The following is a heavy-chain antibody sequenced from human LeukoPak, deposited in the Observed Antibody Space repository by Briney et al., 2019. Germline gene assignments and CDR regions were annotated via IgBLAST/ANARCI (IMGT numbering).Heavy chain of an antibody. J-gene: IGHJ4*02. Sequence: GGSLRLSCAASGFTFSNYAMSWVRQAPGKGLEWLSTIGANGFATYYADSVKGRFTISRDNSYNTLYVQMNSLRAEDTAVYYCAKVVRFLEWLTYWGQGTLVTVSS. D-gene: IGHD3-3*01. CDR2: IGANGFAT. CDR3: AKVVRFLEWLTY. CDR1: GFTFSNYA. V-gene: IGHV3-23*01.